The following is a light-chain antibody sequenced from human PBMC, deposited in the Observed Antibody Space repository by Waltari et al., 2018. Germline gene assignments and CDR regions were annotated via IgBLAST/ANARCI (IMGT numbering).Light chain of an antibody. CDR1: QYIRTL. V-gene: IGKV1-12*01. J-gene: IGKJ1*01. CDR2: HAS. CDR3: QQSGTFPPT. Sequence: DIRMTQSPSSVSASVGDRVTITCRASQYIRTLLAWYQQKPGKAPRLLIYHASGLQSGVPSRFSGSGSGTDFTLTISSLQPEDFATYSCQQSGTFPPTFGPGTKVEI.